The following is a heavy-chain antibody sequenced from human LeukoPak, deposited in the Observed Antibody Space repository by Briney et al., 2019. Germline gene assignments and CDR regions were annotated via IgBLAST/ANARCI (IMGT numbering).Heavy chain of an antibody. CDR3: ARLLLWFGELIGFDMDV. CDR1: GFTFSSFW. J-gene: IGHJ6*02. V-gene: IGHV3-7*05. D-gene: IGHD3-10*01. Sequence: PGGSLSLSCAASGFTFSSFWMSWVRQAPGKGLEWVANIKQDGSEKYYVDSVKGRFTISRDNAKNSLYLQMNSLRAEDTAVYYCARLLLWFGELIGFDMDVWGQGTTVTVSS. CDR2: IKQDGSEK.